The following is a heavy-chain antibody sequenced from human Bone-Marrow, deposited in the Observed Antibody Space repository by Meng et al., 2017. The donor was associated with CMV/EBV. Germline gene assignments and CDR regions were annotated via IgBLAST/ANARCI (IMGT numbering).Heavy chain of an antibody. V-gene: IGHV3-33*06. CDR1: GFTFSDYY. D-gene: IGHD3-10*01. CDR3: AKNLGRGGSTMVRGTYPHYYYYGMDV. J-gene: IGHJ6*02. CDR2: IWYDGSNK. Sequence: GGSLRLSCAASGFTFSDYYMSWIRQAPGKGLEWVAVIWYDGSNKYYADSVKGRFTISRDNSKNTLYLQMNSLRAEDTAVYYCAKNLGRGGSTMVRGTYPHYYYYGMDVWGQGTTVTVSS.